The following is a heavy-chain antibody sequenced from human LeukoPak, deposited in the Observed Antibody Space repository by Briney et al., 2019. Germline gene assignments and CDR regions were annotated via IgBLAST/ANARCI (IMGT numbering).Heavy chain of an antibody. CDR1: GGSISSGGYS. D-gene: IGHD3-9*01. V-gene: IGHV4-30-2*01. CDR3: ARTYYDILTGYYFDP. J-gene: IGHJ5*02. Sequence: KTSETLSLTCAVSGGSISSGGYSWSWIRQPPRKGLEWIGYIYHSGSTYYNPSLKSRVTISLDRSRNQFSLKLSSVTAADTAVYYCARTYYDILTGYYFDPWGQGTLVTVSS. CDR2: IYHSGST.